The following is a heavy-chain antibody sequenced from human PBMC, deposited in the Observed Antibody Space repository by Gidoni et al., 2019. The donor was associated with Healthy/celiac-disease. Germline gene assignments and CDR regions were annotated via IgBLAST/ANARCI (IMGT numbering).Heavy chain of an antibody. CDR3: ARDLLLGWDEPAFSNYYYYGMDV. CDR2: ISSSSSTI. J-gene: IGHJ6*02. D-gene: IGHD1-26*01. V-gene: IGHV3-48*02. CDR1: GFTFSSYS. Sequence: EVQLVESGGGLVQPGGSLRLSCAASGFTFSSYSMNWVRQAPGKGLEWVSYISSSSSTIYYADSVKGRFTISRDNAKNSLYLQMNSLRDEDTAVYYCARDLLLGWDEPAFSNYYYYGMDVWGQGTTVTVSS.